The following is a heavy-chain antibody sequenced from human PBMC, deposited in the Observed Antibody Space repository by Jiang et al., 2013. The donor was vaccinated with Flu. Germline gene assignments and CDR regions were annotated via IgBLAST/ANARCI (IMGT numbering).Heavy chain of an antibody. J-gene: IGHJ6*02. CDR2: IIPIFGTA. CDR1: GGTFSSYA. D-gene: IGHD1-14*01. CDR3: ARLPDDLWPYYYYYGMDV. Sequence: GAEVKKPGSSVKVSCKASGGTFSSYAISWVRQAPGQGLEWMGGIIPIFGTANYAQKFQGRVTITADKSTSTAYMELSSLRSEDTAVYYCARLPDDLWPYYYYYGMDVWGQGTTVTVSS. V-gene: IGHV1-69*06.